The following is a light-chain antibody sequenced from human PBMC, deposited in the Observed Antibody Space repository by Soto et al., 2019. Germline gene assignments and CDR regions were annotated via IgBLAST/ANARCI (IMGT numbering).Light chain of an antibody. V-gene: IGLV2-14*01. J-gene: IGLJ1*01. Sequence: QSVLTQPASVSGSPVQSITISCTGTSSDIGGYKYVSWYQQHPGKAPKLMMYDVSNRPSGVSNRFSGSKSCNTASLTISGRKAGDAADYYCNSYTSSRSYVFGTGTKLTVL. CDR3: NSYTSSRSYV. CDR1: SSDIGGYKY. CDR2: DVS.